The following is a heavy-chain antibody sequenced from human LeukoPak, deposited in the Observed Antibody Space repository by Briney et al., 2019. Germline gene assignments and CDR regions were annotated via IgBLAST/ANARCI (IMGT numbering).Heavy chain of an antibody. Sequence: GASVKVSCKASGYTFTNYGISWVRQAPGQGLEWMGWISAYNGNTNYAQKLQVRISMTTDTSTSTAYMELGSLRSDDTAVYYCARGCSGGRCYSVDAFDIWGQGTVVTVSS. D-gene: IGHD2-15*01. CDR3: ARGCSGGRCYSVDAFDI. CDR2: ISAYNGNT. V-gene: IGHV1-18*01. J-gene: IGHJ3*02. CDR1: GYTFTNYG.